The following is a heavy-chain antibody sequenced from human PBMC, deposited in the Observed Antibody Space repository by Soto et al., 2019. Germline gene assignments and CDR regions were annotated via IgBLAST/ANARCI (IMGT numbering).Heavy chain of an antibody. J-gene: IGHJ4*02. CDR1: GFTFSSSA. CDR2: ISGSGGTP. V-gene: IGHV3-23*01. Sequence: PGGSMRLSCAASGFTFSSSAMSWVRQAPGRGLEWVSAISGSGGTPYYADSVKGRFTISRDNSRNTLYLVLSSLRAEDTAVYYCAMGLAAAGPLDYWGQGTLVTVSS. D-gene: IGHD6-13*01. CDR3: AMGLAAAGPLDY.